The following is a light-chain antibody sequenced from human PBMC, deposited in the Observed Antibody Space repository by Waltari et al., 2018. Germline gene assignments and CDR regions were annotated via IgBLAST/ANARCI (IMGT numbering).Light chain of an antibody. CDR3: QQYYSYPRT. V-gene: IGKV1-8*01. Sequence: AIRMTQSPSSFSASPGDRVTITCRASQGISSYLAWYQQKPGKAPKLLSDAASTLQSGVPSRFSGSGSGTEFTLTISCLQSEDFATYYCQQYYSYPRTFGQGTKLESK. CDR2: AAS. CDR1: QGISSY. J-gene: IGKJ2*01.